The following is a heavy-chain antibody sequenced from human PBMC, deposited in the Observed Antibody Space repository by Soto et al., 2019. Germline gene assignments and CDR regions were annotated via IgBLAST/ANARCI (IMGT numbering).Heavy chain of an antibody. D-gene: IGHD4-17*01. Sequence: EVQLVESGGGLVKPGGSLRLSCAASGFTFSSYSMNWVRQAPGKGLEWVSSISSSSSYIYYADSVKGRFTISRDNAKNSRYLQMNSLRAEDTAVYYCARAMTTVTIPTNYWGQGTLVTVSS. V-gene: IGHV3-21*01. CDR2: ISSSSSYI. CDR3: ARAMTTVTIPTNY. J-gene: IGHJ4*02. CDR1: GFTFSSYS.